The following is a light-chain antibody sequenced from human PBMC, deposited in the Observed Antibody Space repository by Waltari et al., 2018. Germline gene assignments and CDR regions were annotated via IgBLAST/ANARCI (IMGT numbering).Light chain of an antibody. CDR1: SSDVGGYNY. V-gene: IGLV2-14*03. CDR2: DVN. J-gene: IGLJ3*02. CDR3: SSYTTSSTLV. Sequence: QSALTQPASVSGSPGQSITISCTGTSSDVGGYNYVSWYQQHPGKAPKLLIYDVNKRPSGVSNRCSGSKSGNTASLTISGLQGEDEADYYCSSYTTSSTLVFGGGTKLAVL.